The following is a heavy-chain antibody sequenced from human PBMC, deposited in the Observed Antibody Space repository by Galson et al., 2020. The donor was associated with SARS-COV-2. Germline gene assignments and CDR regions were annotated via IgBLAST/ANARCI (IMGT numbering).Heavy chain of an antibody. CDR3: APGRGPRY. J-gene: IGHJ4*02. V-gene: IGHV3-21*01. Sequence: TGGSLRLSCGASGFTFSSYSMNWVRQAPGKGLEWVSSIDSSGNYIYYAESLKGRFTISRDNAKNSLYLQMNSLRGDDTAVYYCAPGRGPRYWGQGTLVTVSS. CDR2: IDSSGNYI. CDR1: GFTFSSYS. D-gene: IGHD6-25*01.